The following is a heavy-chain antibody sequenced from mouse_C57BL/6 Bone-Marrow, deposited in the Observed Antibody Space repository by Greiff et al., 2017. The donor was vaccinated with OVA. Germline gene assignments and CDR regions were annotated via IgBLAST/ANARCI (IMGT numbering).Heavy chain of an antibody. CDR2: ISSGGDYI. Sequence: EVQGVESGEGLVKPGGSLKLSCAASGFTFSSYAMSWVRQTPEKRLEWVAYISSGGDYIYYADTVKGRFTISRDNARNTLYLQMSSLKSEDTAMYYCTREGLWSWFAYWGQGTLVTVSA. V-gene: IGHV5-9-1*02. D-gene: IGHD1-1*02. CDR1: GFTFSSYA. CDR3: TREGLWSWFAY. J-gene: IGHJ3*01.